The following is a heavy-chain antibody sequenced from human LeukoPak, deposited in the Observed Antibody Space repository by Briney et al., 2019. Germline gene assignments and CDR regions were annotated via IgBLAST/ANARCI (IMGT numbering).Heavy chain of an antibody. CDR2: MNPNSGNT. D-gene: IGHD2-15*01. CDR1: GYTFTSYE. V-gene: IGHV1-8*03. Sequence: ASVKVSCKASGYTFTSYEINWVRQATGQGLEWMGWMNPNSGNTDYAQKFQGRVTFTRNTSISTAFMELSSLRSEDTAVYYCARGDCSGGSCLFDYWGQGTLVTVSS. J-gene: IGHJ4*02. CDR3: ARGDCSGGSCLFDY.